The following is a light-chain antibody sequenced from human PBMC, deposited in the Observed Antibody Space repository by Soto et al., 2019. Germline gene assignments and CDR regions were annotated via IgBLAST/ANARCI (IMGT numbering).Light chain of an antibody. V-gene: IGLV1-40*01. CDR1: SSNIGAPYD. CDR2: SNS. J-gene: IGLJ2*01. CDR3: QSYDSSLSGVV. Sequence: QSVLTQPPSVSGAPGQRVTISCTGSSSNIGAPYDVHWYQQLPGTAPKLLIYSNSNRPSGVPDRFSGSQSGTSASLAITGLQADDEADYYCQSYDSSLSGVVFGGGTKLTVL.